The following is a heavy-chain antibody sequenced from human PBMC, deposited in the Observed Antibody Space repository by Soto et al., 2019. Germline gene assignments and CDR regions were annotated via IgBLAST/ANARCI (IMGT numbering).Heavy chain of an antibody. CDR1: GGSISSSSYY. CDR2: IYYSGST. V-gene: IGHV4-39*01. J-gene: IGHJ5*02. CDR3: ARRRIVGATTRGRPVKTHFDP. Sequence: QLQLQESGPGLVKPSETLSLPCTVSGGSISSSSYYWGWIRQPPGKGLEWSGSIYYSGSTYYNPSLKSRVTIAVETSKNQFSLKLSSVTAADTAVYYCARRRIVGATTRGRPVKTHFDPWGQGTLVTVAS. D-gene: IGHD1-26*01.